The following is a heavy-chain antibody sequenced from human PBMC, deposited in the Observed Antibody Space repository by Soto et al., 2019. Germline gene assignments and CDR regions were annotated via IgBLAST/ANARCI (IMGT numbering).Heavy chain of an antibody. V-gene: IGHV3-66*01. D-gene: IGHD4-17*01. J-gene: IGHJ5*02. CDR1: GFTVSNNY. Sequence: EVQLVESGGGLVQPGGSLRLSCAASGFTVSNNYMSWVRQAPGKGLEYVSVIYSGGGTYYADSVKGRFTISRDNSKNTLYLKMNSLGAEDTAVYYWARSPTRTNYADYFDPWGQGTLVTVSS. CDR3: ARSPTRTNYADYFDP. CDR2: IYSGGGT.